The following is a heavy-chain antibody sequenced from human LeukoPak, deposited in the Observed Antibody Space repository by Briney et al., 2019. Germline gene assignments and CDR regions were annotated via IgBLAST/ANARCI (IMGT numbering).Heavy chain of an antibody. CDR2: IYYSGST. V-gene: IGHV4-59*12. CDR3: ARDPYRGFDP. D-gene: IGHD3-16*02. J-gene: IGHJ5*02. Sequence: SETLSLTCTVSGGSISSYYWSWIRQPPGKGLEWIGYIYYSGSTNYNPSLKSRVTISVDTSKNQFSLKLSSVTAADTAVYYCARDPYRGFDPWGQGTLVTVSS. CDR1: GGSISSYY.